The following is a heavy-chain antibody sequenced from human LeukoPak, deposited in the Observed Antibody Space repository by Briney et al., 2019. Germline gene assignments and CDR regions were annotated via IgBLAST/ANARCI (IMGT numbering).Heavy chain of an antibody. CDR2: IWTVGSNE. J-gene: IGHJ4*02. D-gene: IGHD3-10*01. Sequence: PGTSLRISCAASGLTFTSYGIHWVRQAPGKGLEWVALIWTVGSNEFYAGSVKGRFIVSIDNSKNTLYLQMNSLTPKDAPVYYCVKDRNSGWHLSDFHYWGPGTLVTVSS. CDR3: VKDRNSGWHLSDFHY. CDR1: GLTFTSYG. V-gene: IGHV3-33*06.